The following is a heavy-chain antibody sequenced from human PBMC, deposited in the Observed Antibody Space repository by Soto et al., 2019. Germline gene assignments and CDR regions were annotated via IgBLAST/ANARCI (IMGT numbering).Heavy chain of an antibody. CDR2: ISSSSSTI. CDR3: ARDGSGVYYDYVWGSYRTNAEV. V-gene: IGHV3-48*02. J-gene: IGHJ4*02. Sequence: PGGSLRLSCAASGFTFSSYSMNWVRQAPGKGLEWVSYISSSSSTIYYADSVKGRFTISRDNAKNSLYLQMNSLRDEDTAVYYCARDGSGVYYDYVWGSYRTNAEVWGQGTLVTVSS. CDR1: GFTFSSYS. D-gene: IGHD3-16*02.